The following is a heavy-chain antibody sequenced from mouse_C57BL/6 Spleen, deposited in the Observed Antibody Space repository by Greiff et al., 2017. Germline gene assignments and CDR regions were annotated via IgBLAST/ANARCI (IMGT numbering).Heavy chain of an antibody. J-gene: IGHJ2*01. CDR3: ASRDYYGVDY. Sequence: EVQVVESGGGLVKPGGSLKLSCAASGFTFSDYGMHWVRQAPEKGLEWVAYISSGSSTIYYADTVKGRFTISRDNAKNTLFLQMTSLRSEDTAMYYCASRDYYGVDYWGQGTTLTVSS. CDR2: ISSGSSTI. D-gene: IGHD1-1*01. CDR1: GFTFSDYG. V-gene: IGHV5-17*01.